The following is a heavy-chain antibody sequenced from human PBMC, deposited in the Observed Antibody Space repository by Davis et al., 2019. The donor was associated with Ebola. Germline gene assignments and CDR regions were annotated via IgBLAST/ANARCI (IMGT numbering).Heavy chain of an antibody. V-gene: IGHV1-8*02. J-gene: IGHJ4*02. CDR2: MNPNSGNT. CDR3: ARAPTWSQINYYCFDY. D-gene: IGHD3-10*01. Sequence: ASVKVSCKTSGYTFTAYFMHWVRQATGQGLEWMGWMNPNSGNTGYAQKFQGRVTMTRNTSISTAYMELSSLRSEDTAMYYCARAPTWSQINYYCFDYWGQGALVTVSS. CDR1: GYTFTAYF.